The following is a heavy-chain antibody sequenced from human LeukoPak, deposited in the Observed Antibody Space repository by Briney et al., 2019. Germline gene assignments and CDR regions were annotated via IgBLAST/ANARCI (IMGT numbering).Heavy chain of an antibody. Sequence: SETLSLTCTVSGGSISSYYWSWIRQPAGKGLEWIGRIYTSGSTNYNPSLKSRVTMSVDTSKNQFSLKLSSVTAADTAVYYCARYLPIYGVVTYYYYMDVWGKGTTVTVSS. D-gene: IGHD3-3*01. V-gene: IGHV4-4*07. J-gene: IGHJ6*03. CDR1: GGSISSYY. CDR3: ARYLPIYGVVTYYYYMDV. CDR2: IYTSGST.